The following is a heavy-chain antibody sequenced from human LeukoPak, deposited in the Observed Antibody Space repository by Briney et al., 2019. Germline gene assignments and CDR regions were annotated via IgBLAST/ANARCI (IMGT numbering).Heavy chain of an antibody. Sequence: PGQSLRLSCTTSGFAFDDFAMSWVRQPAGKGPEWVGFSRRRAYGGAAEYAASVKGRFIISRDDSKGIAYLQMNSLKTEDTAVYYCSRNGLVDFDYWGQGSRVIVSP. CDR1: GFAFDDFA. V-gene: IGHV3-49*04. J-gene: IGHJ4*02. CDR2: SRRRAYGGAA. CDR3: SRNGLVDFDY.